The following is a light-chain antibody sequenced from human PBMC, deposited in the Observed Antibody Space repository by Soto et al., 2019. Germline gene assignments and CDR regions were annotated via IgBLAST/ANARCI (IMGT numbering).Light chain of an antibody. J-gene: IGKJ3*01. CDR2: DAS. Sequence: DIQMTQSPSSLSASVGDRVTITCQASQDITNYLNWYQQKPGKAPNLLIYDASNLETGVPSRFSGSVSGTHFTFTISCLQPEDISTYYCQKYDTLQVTLGPGTKVDIK. CDR1: QDITNY. V-gene: IGKV1-33*01. CDR3: QKYDTLQVT.